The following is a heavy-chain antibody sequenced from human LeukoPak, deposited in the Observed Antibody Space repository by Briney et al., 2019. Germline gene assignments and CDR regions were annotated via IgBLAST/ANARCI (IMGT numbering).Heavy chain of an antibody. CDR3: ARITRDAFDI. D-gene: IGHD1-14*01. CDR2: INHSGST. V-gene: IGHV4-34*01. CDR1: GGSFSGYY. J-gene: IGHJ3*02. Sequence: PSETLSLTCAVYGGSFSGYYWSWIRQPPGKGLEWIGEINHSGSTNYNPSLKSRVTISVDTSKNQFSLKLSSVTAADTAVYYCARITRDAFDIWGQGTMVTVSS.